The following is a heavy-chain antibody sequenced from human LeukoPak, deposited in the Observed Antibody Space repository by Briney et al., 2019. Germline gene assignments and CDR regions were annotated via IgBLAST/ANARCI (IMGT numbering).Heavy chain of an antibody. J-gene: IGHJ4*02. D-gene: IGHD2-15*01. CDR3: ASRGAYEEPYCSGGSCYGHGSRYFDY. CDR2: IDPNNGGT. V-gene: IGHV1-2*02. Sequence: ASVTVSCKASGYTFTGYYMHWVRQPPGQGLEWMGWIDPNNGGTNYAHKFQHRVTMTRDTSISTAYMELSRLRSDDTAVYYCASRGAYEEPYCSGGSCYGHGSRYFDYWGQGTLVTVSS. CDR1: GYTFTGYY.